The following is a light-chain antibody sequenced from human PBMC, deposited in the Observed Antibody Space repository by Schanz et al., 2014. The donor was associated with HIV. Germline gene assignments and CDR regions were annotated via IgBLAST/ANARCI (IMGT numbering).Light chain of an antibody. V-gene: IGLV2-23*03. CDR2: EGT. J-gene: IGLJ2*01. CDR1: SSDVGGYNL. Sequence: QSALPQPASVSGSPGQSITISCTGTSSDVGGYNLVSWYQHHPDKAPKLIIYEGTKRPSGVSDRFSCSKSGNTASLTISGLQAEDEADYYCSSYAGTTTFVVFGGGTKLTVL. CDR3: SSYAGTTTFVV.